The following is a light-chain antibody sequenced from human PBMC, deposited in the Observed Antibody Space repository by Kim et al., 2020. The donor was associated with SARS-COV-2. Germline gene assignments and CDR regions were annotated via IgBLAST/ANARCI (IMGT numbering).Light chain of an antibody. J-gene: IGKJ4*01. CDR2: GAS. CDR1: QSVSSN. V-gene: IGKV3-15*01. Sequence: VSPGERATLSCRASQSVSSNLAWYQQKPGQAPRLLIYGASTRATGIPARLSGGGSGTEFTLSISSLQSEDFAVYYCQQYNNWPLTFGGGTKVDIK. CDR3: QQYNNWPLT.